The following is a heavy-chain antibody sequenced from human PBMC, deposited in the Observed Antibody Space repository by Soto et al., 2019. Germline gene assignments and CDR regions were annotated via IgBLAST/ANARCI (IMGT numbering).Heavy chain of an antibody. V-gene: IGHV3-15*01. D-gene: IGHD2-2*01. CDR1: GFTFSNAW. J-gene: IGHJ4*02. CDR2: IKSIIDGGTT. CDR3: SDAFTTSGNDY. Sequence: EVQLVESGGGLVEPGGSLRLSCTASGFTFSNAWMSWVRQAPGKGLEWVGRIKSIIDGGTTDYAESVKGRFTISRDDSKDTLHLQVNSLKTEDTAVYYCSDAFTTSGNDYWGQGTLVTVSS.